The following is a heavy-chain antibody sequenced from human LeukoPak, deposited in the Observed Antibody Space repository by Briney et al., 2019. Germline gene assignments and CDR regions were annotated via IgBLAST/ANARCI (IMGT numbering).Heavy chain of an antibody. CDR3: VRDTGGSGSYPDY. CDR1: GFTFSNYG. Sequence: GGSLRLSCAASGFTFSNYGMTWVRQAPGKGLEWVANIKQDGSERYYVDSVRGRFTISRDNAKNSVYLQVHSLRVVGTAMYYCVRDTGGSGSYPDYWGQGVLVTVSS. J-gene: IGHJ4*02. CDR2: IKQDGSER. D-gene: IGHD1-26*01. V-gene: IGHV3-7*01.